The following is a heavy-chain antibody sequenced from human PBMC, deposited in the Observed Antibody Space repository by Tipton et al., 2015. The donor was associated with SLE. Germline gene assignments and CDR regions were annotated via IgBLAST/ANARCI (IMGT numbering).Heavy chain of an antibody. Sequence: TLSLTCAVYGGSFSGYFWTWIRQPPGKGLEWIGEIDHRGFTNYNPSLKSRVTISVDTSKNQFSLKLSSVTAADTAVYYCAREGGKSWAMGATEEYFQRWGHGTLVTVSS. J-gene: IGHJ1*01. CDR1: GGSFSGYF. V-gene: IGHV4-34*01. D-gene: IGHD1-26*01. CDR3: AREGGKSWAMGATEEYFQR. CDR2: IDHRGFT.